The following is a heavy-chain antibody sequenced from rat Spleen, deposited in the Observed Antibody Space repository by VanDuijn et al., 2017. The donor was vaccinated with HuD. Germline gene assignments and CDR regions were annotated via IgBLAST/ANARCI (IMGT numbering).Heavy chain of an antibody. V-gene: IGHV5-25*01. Sequence: EVQLVESGGGLVQPGRPLKLSCAASGFTFSDYSMAWVRQAPTKGLEWVATISSSGGTTYYRDSVKGRFTISRDNAKRILSLQMNSLRSEDTATYYCARHSLYYYSRYIHEYFDNWGQGVMVTVSS. CDR2: ISSSGGTT. CDR1: GFTFSDYS. J-gene: IGHJ2*01. D-gene: IGHD1-2*01. CDR3: ARHSLYYYSRYIHEYFDN.